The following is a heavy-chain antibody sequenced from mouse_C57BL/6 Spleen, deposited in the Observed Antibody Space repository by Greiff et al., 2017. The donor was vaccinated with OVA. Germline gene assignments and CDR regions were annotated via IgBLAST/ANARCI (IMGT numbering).Heavy chain of an antibody. Sequence: VQLQQSGAELLKPGASVKLSCKATGYTFTGYWIEWVKQRPGHGLEWIGEILPGSGSTNYNEKFKGKATFTADTSSNTAYMQLSSLTTEDSAIYYCAREEGYYYGSSPFDYWGQGTTLTVSS. CDR2: ILPGSGST. V-gene: IGHV1-9*01. CDR1: GYTFTGYW. J-gene: IGHJ2*01. D-gene: IGHD1-1*01. CDR3: AREEGYYYGSSPFDY.